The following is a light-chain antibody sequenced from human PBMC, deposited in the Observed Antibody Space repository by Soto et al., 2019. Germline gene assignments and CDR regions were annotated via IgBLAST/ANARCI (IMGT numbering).Light chain of an antibody. CDR2: DAS. CDR3: QQYGSSPGT. J-gene: IGKJ1*01. Sequence: EIVLTQSPGTLSLSPGERATLSCRASLSVASYLGWYQQKPGQAPRLLIFDASNRATGVPPRFSGSGSGTDFALTISRVEPEDFAIYFCQQYGSSPGTFGQGTKVEI. V-gene: IGKV3-20*01. CDR1: LSVASY.